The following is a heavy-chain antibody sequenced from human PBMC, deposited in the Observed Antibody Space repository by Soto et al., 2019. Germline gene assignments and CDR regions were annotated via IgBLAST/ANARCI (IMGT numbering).Heavy chain of an antibody. CDR2: IIPFCVTA. V-gene: IGHV1-69*13. CDR1: GGTFNSYA. CDR3: ARGIFSRVRQLLHDAFDI. J-gene: IGHJ3*02. Sequence: SVKGSCKASGGTFNSYAISWVRQAPGQGLEWIGGIIPFCVTANYALKFQGRVTITADESTSTSYMELSSLISEDTAVYYCARGIFSRVRQLLHDAFDIWGQGTMVTVSS. D-gene: IGHD6-6*01.